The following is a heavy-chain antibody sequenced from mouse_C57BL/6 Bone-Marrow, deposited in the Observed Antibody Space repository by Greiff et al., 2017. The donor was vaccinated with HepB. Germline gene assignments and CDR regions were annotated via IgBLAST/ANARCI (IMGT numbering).Heavy chain of an antibody. CDR3: ARVHYGSRGFAY. D-gene: IGHD1-1*01. Sequence: QVQLQQPGAELVKPGASVKMSCKASGYTFTSYWITWVKQRPGQGLEWIGDIYPGSGSTNYNEKFKSKATLTVDTSSSTAYMQLSSLPSEDSAVYYCARVHYGSRGFAYWGQGTLVTVSA. CDR2: IYPGSGST. J-gene: IGHJ3*01. V-gene: IGHV1-55*01. CDR1: GYTFTSYW.